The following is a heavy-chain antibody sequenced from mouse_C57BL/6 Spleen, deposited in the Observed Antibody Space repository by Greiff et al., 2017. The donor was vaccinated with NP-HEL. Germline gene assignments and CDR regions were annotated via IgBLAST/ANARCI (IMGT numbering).Heavy chain of an antibody. Sequence: VQLQQSGPVLVKPGASVKMSCKASGYTFTDYYMNWVKQSHGKSLEWIGVINPYNGGTSYNQKFKGKATLTVDKSSSTAYMELNSLTSEDSAVYYCARELEGFAYWGQGTLVTVSA. CDR1: GYTFTDYY. CDR3: ARELEGFAY. J-gene: IGHJ3*01. D-gene: IGHD1-3*01. CDR2: INPYNGGT. V-gene: IGHV1-19*01.